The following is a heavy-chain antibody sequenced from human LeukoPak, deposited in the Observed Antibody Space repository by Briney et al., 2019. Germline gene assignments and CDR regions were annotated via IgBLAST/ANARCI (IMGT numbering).Heavy chain of an antibody. CDR1: GYTLTELS. Sequence: ASVKVSCKVSGYTLTELSMHRVRQAPGKGLEWMGGFDPEDGETIYAQKFQGRVTMTEDTSTDTAYMELSSLRSEDTAVYYCAAYYDLISMVGGWGQGTLVTVSS. CDR3: AAYYDLISMVGG. CDR2: FDPEDGET. J-gene: IGHJ4*02. D-gene: IGHD3-22*01. V-gene: IGHV1-24*01.